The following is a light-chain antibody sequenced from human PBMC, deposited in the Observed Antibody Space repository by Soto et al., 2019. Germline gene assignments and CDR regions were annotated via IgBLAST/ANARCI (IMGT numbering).Light chain of an antibody. J-gene: IGKJ2*01. Sequence: EIVLTQSPGTLSLSPGERATLSCRASQSVSSSYLAWYQQKPGQAPRLLIYRASSRATGIPDRFSGSGSGTDVPSTISRLEPEDFAVKYCKQYGITPPVTFGEGTKVEIK. CDR1: QSVSSSY. CDR3: KQYGITPPVT. V-gene: IGKV3-20*01. CDR2: RAS.